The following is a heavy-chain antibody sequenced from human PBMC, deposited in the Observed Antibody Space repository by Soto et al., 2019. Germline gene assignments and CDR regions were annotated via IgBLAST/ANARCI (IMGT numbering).Heavy chain of an antibody. J-gene: IGHJ4*02. D-gene: IGHD3-10*01. Sequence: GGSLRLSCAASGFTFSSYGMHWVRQAPGKGLEWVAVISYDGSNKYYADSVKGRFTISRDNSKNTLYLQMNSLRAEDTAVYYCAKVRRITMVRGVFDYWGQGTLVTVSS. CDR1: GFTFSSYG. CDR2: ISYDGSNK. V-gene: IGHV3-30*18. CDR3: AKVRRITMVRGVFDY.